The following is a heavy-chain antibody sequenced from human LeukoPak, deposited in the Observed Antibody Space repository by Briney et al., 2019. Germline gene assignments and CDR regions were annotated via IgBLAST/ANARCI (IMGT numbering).Heavy chain of an antibody. V-gene: IGHV4-34*01. CDR3: ARGGYDFWSGYYPEQNKFDY. CDR1: GGSFSGYY. D-gene: IGHD3-3*01. J-gene: IGHJ4*02. Sequence: PSETLSLTCAVYGGSFSGYYWSWIRQPPGKGLEWIGEINHSGSTNYNPSLKSRVTISVDTSKNQFSLQLSSVTAADTAVYYCARGGYDFWSGYYPEQNKFDYWGQGTLVTVSS. CDR2: INHSGST.